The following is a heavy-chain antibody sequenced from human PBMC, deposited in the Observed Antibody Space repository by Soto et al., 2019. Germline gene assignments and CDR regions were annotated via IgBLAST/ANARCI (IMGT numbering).Heavy chain of an antibody. D-gene: IGHD3-3*01. CDR3: NNQRGLDV. CDR1: GVSIGSHL. CDR2: IYHTVNT. J-gene: IGHJ6*02. V-gene: IGHV4-59*11. Sequence: SETLSLTCSVSGVSIGSHLWSWIRQAPGKGPELVGYIYHTVNTNYNPALKSRVTISMNSLRGEDTALYYCAKDMAHYDFWSNNQRGLDVWGQGTTVTVSS.